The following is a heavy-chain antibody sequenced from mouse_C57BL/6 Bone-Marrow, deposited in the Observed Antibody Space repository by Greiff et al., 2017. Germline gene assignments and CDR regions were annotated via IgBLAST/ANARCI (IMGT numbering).Heavy chain of an antibody. Sequence: QVQLKQPGAELVRPGSSVKLSCKASGYTFTSYWMDWVKQRPGQGLEWIGNIYPSDSETHYNQKFKDKATLTVDKSSSTAYMQLSSLTSEDSAVYYCARDYGNYVWYFDVWGTGTTVTVSS. CDR2: IYPSDSET. D-gene: IGHD2-1*01. CDR1: GYTFTSYW. V-gene: IGHV1-61*01. J-gene: IGHJ1*03. CDR3: ARDYGNYVWYFDV.